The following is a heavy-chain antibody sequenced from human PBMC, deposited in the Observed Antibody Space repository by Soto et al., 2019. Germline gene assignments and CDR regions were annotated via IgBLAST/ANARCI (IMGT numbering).Heavy chain of an antibody. Sequence: SETLSLTCTVSGGSISSSSYYWGWIRQPPGKGLEWIGSIYYSGSTYYNPSLKSRVTISVDTSKNQFSLKLSSVTAADTAVYYCASFAYYDILTGQYYYYGMDVWGQGTTVTVS. V-gene: IGHV4-39*01. CDR1: GGSISSSSYY. D-gene: IGHD3-9*01. J-gene: IGHJ6*02. CDR2: IYYSGST. CDR3: ASFAYYDILTGQYYYYGMDV.